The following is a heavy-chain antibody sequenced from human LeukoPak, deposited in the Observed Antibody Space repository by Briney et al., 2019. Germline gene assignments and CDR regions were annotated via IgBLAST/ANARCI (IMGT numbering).Heavy chain of an antibody. V-gene: IGHV1-46*01. CDR3: ATSYSSSSRGMTDY. D-gene: IGHD6-6*01. CDR1: GYTFTSYG. CDR2: INPSGGST. Sequence: GASVKVSCKASGYTFTSYGISWVRQAPGQGLEWMGIINPSGGSTIYAQNFQGRVTMTRDMSTFTVYMELSSLRSEDTAVYYCATSYSSSSRGMTDYWGQGTLVTVSS. J-gene: IGHJ4*02.